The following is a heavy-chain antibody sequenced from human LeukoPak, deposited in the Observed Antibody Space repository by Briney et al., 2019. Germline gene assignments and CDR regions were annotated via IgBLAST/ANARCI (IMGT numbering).Heavy chain of an antibody. CDR3: ARRGYYTHDAFDI. CDR2: IYSGGST. D-gene: IGHD3-3*01. Sequence: GGSLRLSCAASGFTVSSNYMSWVRQAPGKGLEWVSVIYSGGSTYYADSVKGRFTISRDNSKNTLYLQMNSLRAEDTAVYYCARRGYYTHDAFDIWGQGTMVTVSS. CDR1: GFTVSSNY. V-gene: IGHV3-66*04. J-gene: IGHJ3*02.